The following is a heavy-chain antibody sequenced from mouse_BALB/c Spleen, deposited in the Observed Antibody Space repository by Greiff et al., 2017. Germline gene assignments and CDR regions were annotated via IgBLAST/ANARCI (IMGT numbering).Heavy chain of an antibody. V-gene: IGHV5-17*02. CDR2: ISSGSSTI. J-gene: IGHJ4*01. CDR3: ARSAGVAMDY. CDR1: GFTFSSFG. Sequence: EVNVVESGGGLVQPGGSRKLSCAASGFTFSSFGMHWVRQAPEKGLEWVAYISSGSSTIYYADTVKGRFTISRDNPKNTLFLQMTSLRSEDTAMYYCARSAGVAMDYWGQGTSVTVSS.